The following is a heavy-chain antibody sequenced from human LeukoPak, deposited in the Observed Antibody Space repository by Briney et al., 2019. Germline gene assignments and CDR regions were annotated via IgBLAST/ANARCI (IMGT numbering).Heavy chain of an antibody. Sequence: PSETLSLTCAVYGGSFSGYYWSWIRQPPGKGLEWIGEINHSGSTNYDPSLKSRVTISVDTSKNQFSLKLSSVTAADTAVYYCAGGGYSYGYPLWGQGTMVTVSS. V-gene: IGHV4-34*01. J-gene: IGHJ3*01. CDR1: GGSFSGYY. CDR3: AGGGYSYGYPL. CDR2: INHSGST. D-gene: IGHD5-18*01.